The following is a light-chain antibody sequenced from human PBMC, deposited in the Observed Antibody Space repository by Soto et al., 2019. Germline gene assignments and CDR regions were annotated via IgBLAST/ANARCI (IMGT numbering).Light chain of an antibody. V-gene: IGLV2-14*03. CDR1: SSDVGAFNY. J-gene: IGLJ1*01. CDR2: DVS. Sequence: QCVLTRPASVSGCPGQSIASSCTGTSSDVGAFNYVSWYQQHPGKAPKFMIFDVSSRPSGVSYRFSGYKSGNTASLTISGLPTEYEADYYYPSYTTSSTYVCGTETKATV. CDR3: PSYTTSSTYV.